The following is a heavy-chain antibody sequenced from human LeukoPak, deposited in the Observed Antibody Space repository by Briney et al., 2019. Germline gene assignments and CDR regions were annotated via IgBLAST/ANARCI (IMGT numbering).Heavy chain of an antibody. D-gene: IGHD1-26*01. V-gene: IGHV4-39*07. CDR1: GGSISSSSYY. Sequence: PSETLSLTCTVSGGSISSSSYYWGWIRQPPGKGLEWIGSIYYSGSTYYNPSLKSRVTISVDTSKNQFSLKLSSVTAADTAVYYCARALYSGSYWASYNWFDPWGQGTLVTVSS. CDR3: ARALYSGSYWASYNWFDP. CDR2: IYYSGST. J-gene: IGHJ5*02.